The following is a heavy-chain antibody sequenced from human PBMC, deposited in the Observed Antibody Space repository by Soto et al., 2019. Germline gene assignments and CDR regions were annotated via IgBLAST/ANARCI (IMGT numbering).Heavy chain of an antibody. Sequence: QVQLVQSGAEVKKPGSSVKVSCKASGGTFSSYTISWVRQAPGQGLEWMGRIIPILGIANYAQKFQGRVTITADKSTSTAYMELSSLRSEDTAVYYCARSGGCSSTSCYGRYDYYYMDVWGKGTTVTVSS. CDR1: GGTFSSYT. J-gene: IGHJ6*03. V-gene: IGHV1-69*02. CDR2: IIPILGIA. CDR3: ARSGGCSSTSCYGRYDYYYMDV. D-gene: IGHD2-2*01.